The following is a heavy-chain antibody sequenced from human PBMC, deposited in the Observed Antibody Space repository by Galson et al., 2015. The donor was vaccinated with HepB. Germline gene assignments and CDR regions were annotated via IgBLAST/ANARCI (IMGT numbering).Heavy chain of an antibody. Sequence: SVKVSCKASGGTFNNQPTSWVRQAPGQGPEWMAEINPLFGTKNHAQNFQGRVTMTTETSTNTAYMELRSLRSADTAVYYCARDVDWALDYWGQGTLVTVSS. V-gene: IGHV1-69*05. CDR2: INPLFGTK. CDR3: ARDVDWALDY. J-gene: IGHJ4*02. CDR1: GGTFNNQP. D-gene: IGHD3-9*01.